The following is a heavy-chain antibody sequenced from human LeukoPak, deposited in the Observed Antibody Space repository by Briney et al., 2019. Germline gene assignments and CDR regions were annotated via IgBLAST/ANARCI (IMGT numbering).Heavy chain of an antibody. D-gene: IGHD3-22*01. J-gene: IGHJ6*02. V-gene: IGHV3-30-3*01. CDR2: ISYDGSNK. CDR3: ARVRRYYDSSGYFGDYYYYGMDV. CDR1: GFTFSNYW. Sequence: GGSLRLSCAASGFTFSNYWMHWVRQAPGKGLEWVAVISYDGSNKYYADSVKGRFTISRDNSKNTLYLQMNSLRAEDTAVYYCARVRRYYDSSGYFGDYYYYGMDVWGQGTTVTVSS.